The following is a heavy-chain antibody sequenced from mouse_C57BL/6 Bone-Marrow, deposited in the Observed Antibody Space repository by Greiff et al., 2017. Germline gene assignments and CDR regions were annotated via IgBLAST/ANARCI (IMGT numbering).Heavy chain of an antibody. Sequence: QVQLKQPGAELVKPWASVKMSCKASGYTFTSYWITWVKQRPGQGLEWIGDIYPGSGSTNYNEKFKSKATLTVDTSSSTAYMPLSSLTSEDSAVYYCARPYYSNYWYFDVWGTGTTVTVSS. CDR3: ARPYYSNYWYFDV. D-gene: IGHD2-5*01. V-gene: IGHV1-55*01. J-gene: IGHJ1*03. CDR2: IYPGSGST. CDR1: GYTFTSYW.